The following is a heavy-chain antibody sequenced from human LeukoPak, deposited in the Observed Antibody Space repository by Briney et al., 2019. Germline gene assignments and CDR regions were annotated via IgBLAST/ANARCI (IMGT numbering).Heavy chain of an antibody. CDR3: AKDRVGYYYGSGSYYDAFDY. V-gene: IGHV3-11*04. Sequence: PGGSLSLSCAAAGFTFSDYYMSWIRQAPGKGLEWVSYISSGGRTIYYADSVKGRFTISRDNAKNSLYLQMNSLRAEDTAVYYCAKDRVGYYYGSGSYYDAFDYWGQGTLVTVSS. CDR2: ISSGGRTI. CDR1: GFTFSDYY. J-gene: IGHJ4*02. D-gene: IGHD3-10*01.